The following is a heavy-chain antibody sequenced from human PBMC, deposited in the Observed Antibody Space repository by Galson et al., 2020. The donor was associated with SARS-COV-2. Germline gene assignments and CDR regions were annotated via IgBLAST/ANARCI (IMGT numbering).Heavy chain of an antibody. V-gene: IGHV3-23*01. J-gene: IGHJ4*02. D-gene: IGHD6-13*01. CDR2: STGNGGST. CDR1: GFTFSNYA. CDR3: AKLSRITAGGTGDY. Sequence: GESLKTSCAASGFTFSNYAMIWVRQAPGKGLEWVSASTGNGGSTYYADSVKGRFTISRDNSKNTLYLQMNTLRAEDTAVYYCAKLSRITAGGTGDYWGQGTLVTVSS.